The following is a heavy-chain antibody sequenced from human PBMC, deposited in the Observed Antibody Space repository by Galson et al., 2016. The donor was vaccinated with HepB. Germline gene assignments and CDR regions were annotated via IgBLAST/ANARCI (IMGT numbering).Heavy chain of an antibody. CDR3: ARDVCGGDCYYDYYGMDV. CDR1: EFTFSSYA. Sequence: SLRLSCAASEFTFSSYALHWVRQAPGKGLEWVTVISYDGSNKYYADSVKGRFTISRDNSKSTLYLQTNSLRAEDTAVYYCARDVCGGDCYYDYYGMDVWGQGTTVTVSS. V-gene: IGHV3-30-3*01. D-gene: IGHD2-21*02. CDR2: ISYDGSNK. J-gene: IGHJ6*02.